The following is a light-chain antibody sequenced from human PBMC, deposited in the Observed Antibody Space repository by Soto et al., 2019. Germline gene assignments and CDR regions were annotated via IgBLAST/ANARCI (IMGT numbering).Light chain of an antibody. J-gene: IGKJ4*01. CDR1: QSVSSY. CDR3: QQFSSYPLT. CDR2: DAS. V-gene: IGKV3-11*01. Sequence: EIVLTQSPGTLSLSPGERATLSCRASQSVSSYLAWYQQKPGQAPRLLIYDASNRATGIPDRFSGSGSGTDFTLTISSLEPEDFAVYYCQQFSSYPLTFGGGTKVDIK.